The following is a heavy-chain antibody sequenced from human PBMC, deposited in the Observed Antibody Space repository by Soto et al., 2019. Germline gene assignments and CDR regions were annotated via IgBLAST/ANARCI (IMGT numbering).Heavy chain of an antibody. CDR3: AITLGWGVVPAADY. D-gene: IGHD2-2*01. CDR1: GFTFSDYY. CDR2: ISSSGSTI. V-gene: IGHV3-11*01. J-gene: IGHJ4*02. Sequence: GGSLRLSCAASGFTFSDYYMSWIRQAPGKGLEWVSYISSSGSTIYYADSVKGRFTISRDNAKNSLYLQMNSLRAEDTAVYYCAITLGWGVVPAADYWGQGTLVTVSS.